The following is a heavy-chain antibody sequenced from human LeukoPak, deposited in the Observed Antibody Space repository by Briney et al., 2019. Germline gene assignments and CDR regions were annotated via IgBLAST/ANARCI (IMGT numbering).Heavy chain of an antibody. J-gene: IGHJ4*02. V-gene: IGHV4-61*02. CDR3: ARSEVVGFGEFPSHKDY. CDR2: IYTSGST. Sequence: SETLSLTCTVSGYSISTGYYWSWIRQPAGKGLEWIGRIYTSGSTNYNPSLKSRVTISVDTSKNQFSLKLSSVTAADTAVYYCARSEVVGFGEFPSHKDYWGQGTLVTVSS. D-gene: IGHD3-10*01. CDR1: GYSISTGYY.